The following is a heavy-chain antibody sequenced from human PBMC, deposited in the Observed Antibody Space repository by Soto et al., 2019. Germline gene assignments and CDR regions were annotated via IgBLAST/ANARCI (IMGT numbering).Heavy chain of an antibody. D-gene: IGHD3-10*01. J-gene: IGHJ4*02. CDR3: AKGLGGSGSLTPRVDF. CDR1: GFTFNNYA. CDR2: ISGGGDTT. Sequence: EVQLLESGGGLVQPGGSLRLSCAASGFTFNNYAMTWVRQAPGKGLEWVSAISGGGDTTSYADSVKGRFTVSRDGSKNPLYLQMSSLGAEATALYYWAKGLGGSGSLTPRVDFWGQGTLVTVSS. V-gene: IGHV3-23*01.